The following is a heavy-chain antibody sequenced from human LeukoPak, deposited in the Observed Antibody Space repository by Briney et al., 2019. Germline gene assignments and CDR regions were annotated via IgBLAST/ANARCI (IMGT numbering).Heavy chain of an antibody. V-gene: IGHV3-30*18. J-gene: IGHJ6*02. D-gene: IGHD1-1*01. CDR3: AKGGNDFYYYGLDA. Sequence: GTSLRLSCAASGFTFRSYGMHWVRQAPGRGLEWVAVISYDGSNEYYVDPVKGRFNISRDNSKNTLYLQMHSLRVEDTARYYCAKGGNDFYYYGLDAWGQGTTVTVSS. CDR1: GFTFRSYG. CDR2: ISYDGSNE.